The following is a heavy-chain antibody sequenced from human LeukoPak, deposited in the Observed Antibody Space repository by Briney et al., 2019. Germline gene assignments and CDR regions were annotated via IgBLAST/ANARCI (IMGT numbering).Heavy chain of an antibody. CDR3: AKEHSSGWSRNAFDI. CDR1: GFTFSDYY. D-gene: IGHD6-19*01. CDR2: ISSSGSSI. J-gene: IGHJ3*02. V-gene: IGHV3-11*01. Sequence: GGSLRLSCAASGFTFSDYYMSWIRQAPGKGLEWVSYISSSGSSIYYADSVKGRFTISRDNAKNSLYLQMNSPRAEDTAVYYCAKEHSSGWSRNAFDIWGQGTMVTVSS.